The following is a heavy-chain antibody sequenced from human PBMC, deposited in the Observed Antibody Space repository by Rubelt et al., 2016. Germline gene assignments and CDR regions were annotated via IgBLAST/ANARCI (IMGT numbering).Heavy chain of an antibody. CDR1: GFSISTSD. V-gene: IGHV3-66*01. Sequence: VHLVESGGGVVQPGKSLRLSCEVSGFSISTSDIHWVRQAPGKGLEWVAVIYSGGSKYYADSVEGRLHLSRDNSKNKLYLKMKSLRAEDTAVYYCASAQLGDYYYGMDVWGQGTTVTVSS. D-gene: IGHD6-6*01. CDR2: IYSGGSK. J-gene: IGHJ6*02. CDR3: ASAQLGDYYYGMDV.